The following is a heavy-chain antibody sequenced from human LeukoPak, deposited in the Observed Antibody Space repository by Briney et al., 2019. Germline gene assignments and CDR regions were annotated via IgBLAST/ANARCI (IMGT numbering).Heavy chain of an antibody. V-gene: IGHV3-21*01. Sequence: GGSLRLSCAASGFTFSNYNMKWVRQAPGKGLEWVSSISRGSTYIHYADSVAGRFTISRDNARNSLYLQMNSLRAEDTSVYYCARGDFYGSEVSYYYGMDVWGQGTTVTVSS. CDR2: ISRGSTYI. CDR3: ARGDFYGSEVSYYYGMDV. D-gene: IGHD3-10*01. CDR1: GFTFSNYN. J-gene: IGHJ6*02.